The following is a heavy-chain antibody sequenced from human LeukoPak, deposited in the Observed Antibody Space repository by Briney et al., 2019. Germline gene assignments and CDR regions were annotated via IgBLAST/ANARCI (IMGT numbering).Heavy chain of an antibody. CDR1: GFTFSSYG. V-gene: IGHV3-30*02. CDR2: IRYDGSNK. Sequence: PGGSLRLSCAACGFTFSSYGMHWVRQAPGKELEWVAFIRYDGSNKYYADSVKGRFTISRDNSKNTLYLQMNSLRAEDTAVYYCAKQGRIAASKAYVDDAFDIWGQGTMVTVSS. D-gene: IGHD6-25*01. J-gene: IGHJ3*02. CDR3: AKQGRIAASKAYVDDAFDI.